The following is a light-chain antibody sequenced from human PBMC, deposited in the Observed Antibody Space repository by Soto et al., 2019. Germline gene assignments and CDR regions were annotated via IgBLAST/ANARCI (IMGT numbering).Light chain of an antibody. Sequence: IVTMQSPATLSVSPGETATLSSRASQIIANNLAWYQQKPGQAPRLLIYGASTRAPGIPARFSGSGSGTEFTLTISSLQSEDFAIYYCQHYNNWPPWTFGQGTKVDI. V-gene: IGKV3-15*01. J-gene: IGKJ1*01. CDR2: GAS. CDR3: QHYNNWPPWT. CDR1: QIIANN.